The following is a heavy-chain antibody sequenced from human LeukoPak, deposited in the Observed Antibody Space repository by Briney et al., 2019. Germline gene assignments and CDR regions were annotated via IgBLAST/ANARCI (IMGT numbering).Heavy chain of an antibody. Sequence: ASVKVSCKASGGTFSSYAISWVRQAPGQGLEWMGGIIPIFGTANYAQKFQGRVTITADESTSTAYMELSSLRSEDTAVYYCARDGEHCSGGSCSIMNWFDPWGQGTLVTVSS. CDR3: ARDGEHCSGGSCSIMNWFDP. V-gene: IGHV1-69*13. J-gene: IGHJ5*02. CDR1: GGTFSSYA. D-gene: IGHD2-15*01. CDR2: IIPIFGTA.